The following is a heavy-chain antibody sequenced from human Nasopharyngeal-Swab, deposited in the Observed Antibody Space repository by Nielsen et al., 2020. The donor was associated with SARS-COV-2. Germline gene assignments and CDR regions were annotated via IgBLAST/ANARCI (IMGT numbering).Heavy chain of an antibody. CDR1: GYSISSGYY. D-gene: IGHD4-11*01. V-gene: IGHV4-38-2*02. J-gene: IGHJ6*02. CDR2: IYHSGST. CDR3: ARETTVTTYWEYYYYGMDV. Sequence: SETLSLTCTVSGYSISSGYYWGWIRQPPGKGLEWIGSIYHSGSTYYNPSLKSRVTISVDTSKNQFSLKLSSVTAADTAVYYCARETTVTTYWEYYYYGMDVWGQGTTVTVSS.